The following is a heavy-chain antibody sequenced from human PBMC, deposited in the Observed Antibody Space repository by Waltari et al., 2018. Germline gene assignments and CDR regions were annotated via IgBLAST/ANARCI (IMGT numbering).Heavy chain of an antibody. D-gene: IGHD3-10*01. CDR3: ARAPPTYYYGSGFDY. Sequence: QVQLQQWGAGLLKPSETLSLTCAVYGGSFSGYYWSWIRQPPGKGLEWIGEINHSGSTNYNPSLKSRVTITVDTSKNQFSLKLSSVTAADTAVYYCARAPPTYYYGSGFDYWGQGTLVTVSS. CDR1: GGSFSGYY. J-gene: IGHJ4*02. V-gene: IGHV4-34*01. CDR2: INHSGST.